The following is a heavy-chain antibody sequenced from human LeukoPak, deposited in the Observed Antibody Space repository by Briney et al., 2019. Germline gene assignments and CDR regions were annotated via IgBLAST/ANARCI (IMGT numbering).Heavy chain of an antibody. D-gene: IGHD2-2*01. J-gene: IGHJ4*02. CDR3: ASGCSSTTCFFDY. Sequence: SGESLKISCKGSGYSFTTYWIGWVRQMPGKGLEWMGIIYPGDSDTRYSPSFQGQVSISADKSNSTAYLQWSSLKASDTAMYYCASGCSSTTCFFDYWGQGTLVTVSS. V-gene: IGHV5-51*01. CDR2: IYPGDSDT. CDR1: GYSFTTYW.